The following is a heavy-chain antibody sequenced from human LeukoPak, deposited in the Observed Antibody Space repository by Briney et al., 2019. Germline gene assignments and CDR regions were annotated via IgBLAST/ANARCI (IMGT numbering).Heavy chain of an antibody. CDR2: INPNSGGT. CDR1: GYTFTGYY. V-gene: IGHV1-2*06. D-gene: IGHD3-22*01. CDR3: ARDSGRWFSGYYDSSGGDAFDI. J-gene: IGHJ3*02. Sequence: ASVKVSCTASGYTFTGYYMHWVRQAPGQGLEWMGRINPNSGGTNYAQKFQGRVTMTRDTSISTAYMELSRLRSDDTAVYYCARDSGRWFSGYYDSSGGDAFDIWGQGTMVTVSS.